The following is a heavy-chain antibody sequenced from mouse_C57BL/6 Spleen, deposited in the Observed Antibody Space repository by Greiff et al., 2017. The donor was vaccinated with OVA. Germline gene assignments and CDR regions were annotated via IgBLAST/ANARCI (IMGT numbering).Heavy chain of an antibody. CDR2: IYPSDSET. Sequence: QVQLQQPGAELVRPGSSVKLSCKASGYTFTSYWMDWVKQRPGQGLEWIGNIYPSDSETHYNQKFKDKATLTVDKSSSTAYMQLSSLTSEDAAVYYCARKGETAQATGAMDYWGQGTSVTVSS. CDR1: GYTFTSYW. J-gene: IGHJ4*01. CDR3: ARKGETAQATGAMDY. D-gene: IGHD3-2*02. V-gene: IGHV1-61*01.